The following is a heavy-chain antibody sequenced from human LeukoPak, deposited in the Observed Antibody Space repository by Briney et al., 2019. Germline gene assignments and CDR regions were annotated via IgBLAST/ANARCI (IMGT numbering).Heavy chain of an antibody. CDR1: GDSVSSSNGA. V-gene: IGHV6-1*01. D-gene: IGHD3-9*01. Sequence: SQTLSLTCAISGDSVSSSNGAWTWIRQSPSRGLEWLGRTYYRSKWYNDYAESLISRITISPVTSKNQFSLQLYSVTPEDTAVYYCARDVGTTGWHTFDYWGQGTLVTVSS. J-gene: IGHJ4*02. CDR2: TYYRSKWYN. CDR3: ARDVGTTGWHTFDY.